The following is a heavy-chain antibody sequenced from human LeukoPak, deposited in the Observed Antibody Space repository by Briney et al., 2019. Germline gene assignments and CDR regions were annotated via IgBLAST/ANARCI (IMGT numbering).Heavy chain of an antibody. Sequence: SETLSLTCTVSGGSISSSSYYWGWIRQPPGKGLEWIGEINHSGSTNYNPSLKSRVTISVDTSKNQFSLKLSSVTAADTAVYYCAREAQVPRRRSSGWYLERCAFDIWGQGTMVTVSS. CDR2: INHSGST. CDR3: AREAQVPRRRSSGWYLERCAFDI. J-gene: IGHJ3*02. V-gene: IGHV4-39*07. CDR1: GGSISSSSYY. D-gene: IGHD6-19*01.